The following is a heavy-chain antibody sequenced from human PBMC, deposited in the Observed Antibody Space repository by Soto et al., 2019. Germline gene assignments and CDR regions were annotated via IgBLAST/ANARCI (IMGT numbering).Heavy chain of an antibody. CDR1: GFTFSSYG. D-gene: IGHD3-22*01. J-gene: IGHJ3*02. V-gene: IGHV3-33*01. CDR3: ARGSGYYYGSPLHAFAI. Sequence: QVQLVESGGGVVQPGRSLRLSCAASGFTFSSYGMHWVRQAPGKGLEWVAVIWYDGSNKYYADSVKGRFTISRDNSKNTLYLQMNSLRSEDTAVYYCARGSGYYYGSPLHAFAIWGQGTMVTVSS. CDR2: IWYDGSNK.